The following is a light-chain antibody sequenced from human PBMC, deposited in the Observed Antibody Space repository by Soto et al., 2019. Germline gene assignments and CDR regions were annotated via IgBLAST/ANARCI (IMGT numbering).Light chain of an antibody. Sequence: QSVLTQPASVSGSPGQSITISCTGTSSDVGSYNLVSWYQQHPGKAPKLMIYEVSKRPSVVANRFSGSKSGNTASLTISGLQAEDEADYYCCSYAGSRVFGGGNKLTVL. CDR1: SSDVGSYNL. CDR3: CSYAGSRV. V-gene: IGLV2-23*02. J-gene: IGLJ2*01. CDR2: EVS.